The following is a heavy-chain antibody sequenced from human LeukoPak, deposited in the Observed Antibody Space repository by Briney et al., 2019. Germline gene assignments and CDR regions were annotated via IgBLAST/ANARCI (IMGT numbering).Heavy chain of an antibody. CDR2: ISYDGSNK. CDR1: GFTFSSYA. V-gene: IGHV3-30*04. J-gene: IGHJ5*02. Sequence: PGGSLRLSCAASGFTFSSYAMHWVRQAPGKGLEWVAVISYDGSNKYYADSVKGRFTISRDNSRNTLYLQMNSLRAEDTAVYYCARGDGGYYSDWFDPWDQGTLVTVSS. CDR3: ARGDGGYYSDWFDP. D-gene: IGHD3-22*01.